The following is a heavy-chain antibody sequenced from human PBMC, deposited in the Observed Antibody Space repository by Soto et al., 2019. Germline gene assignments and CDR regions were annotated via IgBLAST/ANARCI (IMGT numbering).Heavy chain of an antibody. J-gene: IGHJ3*02. Sequence: ASVKVSCKASAYTFTSYTMHWVRQAPGQRLEWMGWINAGNGNTKYSQKFQGRVTITRDTSASTAYMELSSLRSEDTAVYYCARPTSPHAFDIWGQGTMVTVSS. V-gene: IGHV1-3*01. CDR2: INAGNGNT. CDR3: ARPTSPHAFDI. CDR1: AYTFTSYT.